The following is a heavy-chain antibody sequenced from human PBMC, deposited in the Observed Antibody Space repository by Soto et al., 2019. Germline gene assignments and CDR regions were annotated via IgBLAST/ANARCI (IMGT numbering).Heavy chain of an antibody. J-gene: IGHJ5*02. V-gene: IGHV3-23*01. CDR3: AKADYDFWSGYANLDH. CDR1: GFTFSSYA. D-gene: IGHD3-3*01. Sequence: PGGSLRLSCAASGFTFSSYAMSWVRQAPGKGLEWVSAISGSGGSTYYADSVKGRFTISRDNSKNTLYLQMNSLRAEDMAVYYCAKADYDFWSGYANLDHWGQGTLVTVSP. CDR2: ISGSGGST.